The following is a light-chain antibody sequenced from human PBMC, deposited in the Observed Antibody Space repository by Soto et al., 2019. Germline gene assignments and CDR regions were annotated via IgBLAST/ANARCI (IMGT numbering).Light chain of an antibody. J-gene: IGKJ4*01. V-gene: IGKV3-11*01. CDR2: DAS. CDR3: QQPSKRPP. CDR1: QSVSSY. Sequence: EIVLTQSPATLSLSPGERATLSCRASQSVSSYLAWYQQKPGQAPRLLIYDASNRATGIPARFGGSGSGTDFTLNISRLEPEDFAVYYCQQPSKRPPFGGWTKVDIX.